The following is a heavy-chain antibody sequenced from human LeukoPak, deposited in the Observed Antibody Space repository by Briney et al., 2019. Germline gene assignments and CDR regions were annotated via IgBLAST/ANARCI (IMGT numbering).Heavy chain of an antibody. V-gene: IGHV3-21*01. Sequence: GGSLRLSCAASGFPFSTYSMNWVRQAPGMGLEWVSSITSSSDSKYYADSIKGRLTISRDNARNSLHLQMNSLRAEDTAVYYCAREIMGGTFDYWGQGALVTVSS. CDR1: GFPFSTYS. D-gene: IGHD1-26*01. CDR3: AREIMGGTFDY. CDR2: ITSSSDSK. J-gene: IGHJ4*02.